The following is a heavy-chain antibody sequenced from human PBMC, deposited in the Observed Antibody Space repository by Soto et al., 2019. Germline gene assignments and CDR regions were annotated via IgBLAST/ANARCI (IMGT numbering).Heavy chain of an antibody. CDR3: VREEASGSSGLTYHYYYNGMDV. Sequence: GGSLRLSCVASGFTFSRYNMHWVRQAPGKGLEWVAYVTTSGDTMFYADSVEGRFAISRDVAKNSVHLQMNSLGDEDTAVYYCVREEASGSSGLTYHYYYNGMDVWGQGTTVTVSS. CDR2: VTTSGDTM. D-gene: IGHD3-10*01. CDR1: GFTFSRYN. V-gene: IGHV3-48*02. J-gene: IGHJ6*02.